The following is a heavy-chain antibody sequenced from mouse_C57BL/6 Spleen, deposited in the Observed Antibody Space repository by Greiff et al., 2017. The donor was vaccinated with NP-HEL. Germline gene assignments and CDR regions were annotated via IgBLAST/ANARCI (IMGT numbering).Heavy chain of an antibody. CDR3: ARGAGSYWYFDV. V-gene: IGHV3-6*01. D-gene: IGHD4-1*01. Sequence: ESGPGLVKPSQSLSLTCSVTGYSITSGYYWNWIRQFPGNKLEWMGYISYDGSNNYNPSLKNRISITRDTSKNQFFLKLNSVTTEDTATYYCARGAGSYWYFDVWGTGTTVTVSS. CDR2: ISYDGSN. J-gene: IGHJ1*03. CDR1: GYSITSGYY.